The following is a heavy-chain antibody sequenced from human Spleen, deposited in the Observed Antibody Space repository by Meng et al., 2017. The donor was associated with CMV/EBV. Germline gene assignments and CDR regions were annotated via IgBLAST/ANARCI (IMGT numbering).Heavy chain of an antibody. D-gene: IGHD6-13*01. V-gene: IGHV3-66*02. Sequence: GESLKISCEASGFTVSSNYMSWVRQAPGKGLEWVSVIYSGGSTYYADSVKGRFTNSRDNSKNTLYLQMNNLRAEDTAVYYCARDGAAAAGYWGQGTLVTVSS. CDR1: GFTVSSNY. CDR3: ARDGAAAAGY. J-gene: IGHJ4*02. CDR2: IYSGGST.